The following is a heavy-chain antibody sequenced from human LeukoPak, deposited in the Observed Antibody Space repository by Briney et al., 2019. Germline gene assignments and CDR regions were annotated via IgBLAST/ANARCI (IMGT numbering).Heavy chain of an antibody. CDR2: ISSGGSTI. Sequence: PGGSLRLSCAASGFTFSDYYMTWIRQTPGKGLEGVSFISSGGSTINYADSVKGRFTISRDNAKNSLYLQMNSLRAEDTAVYYCAKDDVAAFATGYMDVWGKGTTVTVSS. V-gene: IGHV3-11*01. CDR1: GFTFSDYY. D-gene: IGHD6-6*01. J-gene: IGHJ6*03. CDR3: AKDDVAAFATGYMDV.